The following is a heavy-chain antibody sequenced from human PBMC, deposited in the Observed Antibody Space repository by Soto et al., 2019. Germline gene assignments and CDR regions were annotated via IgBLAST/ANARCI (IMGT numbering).Heavy chain of an antibody. CDR1: DDSINSDKYY. CDR2: IYYRGNA. V-gene: IGHV4-39*01. D-gene: IGHD3-9*01. CDR3: ARLEGLATISYYFDF. J-gene: IGHJ4*02. Sequence: QLQLQESGPGLVKPSETLSLTCSVSDDSINSDKYYWGWIRQPPGKGLEWIGSIYYRGNAYYNPSLQHRVTICLDKSRSQFPLKLNSVTATDSAVYFCARLEGLATISYYFDFWGPGALVTVSS.